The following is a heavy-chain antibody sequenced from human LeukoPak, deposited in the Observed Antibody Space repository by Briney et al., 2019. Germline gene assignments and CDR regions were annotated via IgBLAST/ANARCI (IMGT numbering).Heavy chain of an antibody. Sequence: SETLSLTCTVSGGSISGYYWSWIRQPPGKGLEWIGYIYYSGSTNYNPSLKSRVTISVDTSKNQFSLKLSSVTAADTAVYYCARVRLFRAPDPYYYYYGMDVWGKGTTVTVSS. CDR2: IYYSGST. CDR3: ARVRLFRAPDPYYYYYGMDV. D-gene: IGHD2-21*01. J-gene: IGHJ6*04. V-gene: IGHV4-59*01. CDR1: GGSISGYY.